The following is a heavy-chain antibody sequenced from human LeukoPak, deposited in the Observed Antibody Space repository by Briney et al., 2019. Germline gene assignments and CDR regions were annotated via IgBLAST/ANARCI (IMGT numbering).Heavy chain of an antibody. CDR2: IYYSGST. J-gene: IGHJ4*02. CDR3: ARHGLTYYYDSSGRFDY. D-gene: IGHD3-22*01. Sequence: TSETLSLTCAVYGGSFSGYYWSWIRQPPGKGLEWIGYIYYSGSTNYNPSLKSRVTISVDTSKNQFSLKLSSATAADTAVYYCARHGLTYYYDSSGRFDYWGQGTLVTVSS. CDR1: GGSFSGYY. V-gene: IGHV4-59*08.